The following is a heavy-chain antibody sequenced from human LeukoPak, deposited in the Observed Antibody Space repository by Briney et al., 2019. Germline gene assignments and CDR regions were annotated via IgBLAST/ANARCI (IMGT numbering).Heavy chain of an antibody. V-gene: IGHV3-48*02. CDR3: VRDPDALDF. CDR1: GFTFSSYS. J-gene: IGHJ4*02. Sequence: GGCLRLSCVASGFTFSSYSMNWVSQAPGKGLEWVSYIRSTGSPIYYADSVKGRFTISRDNARNSLYLQMNSLRDEDTAVYYCVRDPDALDFWGQGTLVTVSS. CDR2: IRSTGSPI.